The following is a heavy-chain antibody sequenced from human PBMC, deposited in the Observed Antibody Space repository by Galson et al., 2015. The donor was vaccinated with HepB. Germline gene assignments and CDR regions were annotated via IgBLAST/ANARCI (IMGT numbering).Heavy chain of an antibody. CDR1: GFTFNNYA. CDR3: AVCFSTSCYAAENFQH. CDR2: ISYDGINK. D-gene: IGHD2-2*01. J-gene: IGHJ1*01. V-gene: IGHV3-30-3*01. Sequence: SLRLSCAASGFTFNNYAINWVRQAPGKGLERVAVISYDGINKWYADSVKGRFTISRDNSKNTVYLQINSLRAEDTAVYFYAVCFSTSCYAAENFQHWGQGTLVTVSS.